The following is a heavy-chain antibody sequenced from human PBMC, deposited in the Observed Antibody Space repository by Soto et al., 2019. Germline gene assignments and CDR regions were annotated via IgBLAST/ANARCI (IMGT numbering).Heavy chain of an antibody. CDR2: IYYSGST. CDR1: GGSISSGGYY. Sequence: PSETLSLTCTVSGGSISSGGYYWSWIRQHPGKGLEWIGYIYYSGSTYYNPSLKIRVTISLDTSKNQFSLKLSSVTAADTAVYYCARDQTITGEFDYWGQGTLVTVSS. CDR3: ARDQTITGEFDY. J-gene: IGHJ4*02. D-gene: IGHD7-27*01. V-gene: IGHV4-31*03.